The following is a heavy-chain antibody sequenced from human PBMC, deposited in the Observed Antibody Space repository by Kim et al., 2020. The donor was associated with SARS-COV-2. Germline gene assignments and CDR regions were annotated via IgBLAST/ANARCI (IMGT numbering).Heavy chain of an antibody. J-gene: IGHJ6*02. CDR2: IYSGGST. V-gene: IGHV3-53*01. CDR3: AGAMVRGVIITGGMDV. D-gene: IGHD3-10*01. CDR1: GFTVSSNY. Sequence: GGSLRLSCAASGFTVSSNYMSWVRQAPGKGLEWVSAIYSGGSTSYADSVKGRFTISRDNSKNTLYLQMNRLRAEDTAVYYCAGAMVRGVIITGGMDVWGQGTTVTVSS.